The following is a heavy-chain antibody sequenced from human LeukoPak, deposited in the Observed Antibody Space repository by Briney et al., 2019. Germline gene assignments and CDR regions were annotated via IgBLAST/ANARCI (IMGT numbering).Heavy chain of an antibody. D-gene: IGHD2-21*02. V-gene: IGHV5-51*01. CDR2: IYPDDSDT. J-gene: IGHJ4*02. CDR3: ARRGDSDFRID. Sequence: GESLKISCKGPRHSFHSQWIGWVRQMPVKGLEWMGIIYPDDSDTRYSASFQGQVTISADKSISTAYLQWNSLEASDSAIYYCARRGDSDFRIDWGQGTLVTVSS. CDR1: RHSFHSQW.